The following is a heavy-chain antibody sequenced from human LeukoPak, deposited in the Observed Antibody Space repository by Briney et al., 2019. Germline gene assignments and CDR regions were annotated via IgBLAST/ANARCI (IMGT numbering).Heavy chain of an antibody. V-gene: IGHV3-23*01. Sequence: GGSLRLSCAASGFIFSSYSMSWVRQAPGKGLEWVSVITGSGGNTYYADSVKGRFTISRDNSKNTLYLQMNSLRAEDTAVYYCAGQYYDYVWGSYRYEAWFVGQGNGDYWGQGTLVTVSS. CDR1: GFIFSSYS. CDR2: ITGSGGNT. CDR3: AGQYYDYVWGSYRYEAWFVGQGNGDY. D-gene: IGHD3-16*02. J-gene: IGHJ4*02.